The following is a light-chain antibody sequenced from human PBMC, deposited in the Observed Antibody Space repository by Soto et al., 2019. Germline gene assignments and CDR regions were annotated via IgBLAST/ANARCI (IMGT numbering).Light chain of an antibody. CDR1: QSLVYSYGNSY. CDR2: KVS. J-gene: IGKJ1*01. V-gene: IGKV2-30*01. CDR3: MQGTHWPRT. Sequence: DVVMTQSPLSLPVTLGQPASISCRSSQSLVYSYGNSYLTWFQQRPGQSPRRLIYKVSNRDSGVPDRFSGSGSGTDFTLKISRVEADDVGIYYCMQGTHWPRTFGQGTKVEI.